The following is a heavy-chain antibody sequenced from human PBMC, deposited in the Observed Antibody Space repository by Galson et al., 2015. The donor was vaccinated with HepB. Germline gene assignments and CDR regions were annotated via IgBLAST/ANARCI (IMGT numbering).Heavy chain of an antibody. CDR1: GDSVSSNSAA. J-gene: IGHJ5*02. CDR3: ATITMMMVVINP. V-gene: IGHV6-1*01. D-gene: IGHD3-22*01. Sequence: CAISGDSVSSNSAAWNWIRQSPSRGLEWLGRTYYRSKWYNNYAVSVRSRITINPDTSKNQFSLNLNSVTAADTAVYFCATITMMMVVINPWGQGTLVTVSS. CDR2: TYYRSKWYN.